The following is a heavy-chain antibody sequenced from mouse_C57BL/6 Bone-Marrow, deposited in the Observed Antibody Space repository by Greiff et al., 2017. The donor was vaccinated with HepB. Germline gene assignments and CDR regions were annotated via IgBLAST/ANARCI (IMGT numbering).Heavy chain of an antibody. Sequence: QVQLQQPGAELVKPGASVKLSCKASGYTFTSYWMHWVKQRPGQGLEWIGMIHPNSGSTNYNEKFKSKATLTVDKSSSTAYMQLSSLTSEDSAVYYCARWGSSGYSALFAYWGQGTLVTVSA. D-gene: IGHD3-2*02. CDR3: ARWGSSGYSALFAY. CDR1: GYTFTSYW. V-gene: IGHV1-64*01. J-gene: IGHJ3*01. CDR2: IHPNSGST.